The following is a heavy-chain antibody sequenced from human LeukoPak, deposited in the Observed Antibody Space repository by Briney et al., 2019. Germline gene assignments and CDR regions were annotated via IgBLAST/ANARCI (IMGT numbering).Heavy chain of an antibody. J-gene: IGHJ2*01. Sequence: GGSLRLSCAASGFTFSDYGMHWVRQAPGKGLEHVSGISGNGGSTDYADSVKGRFTISRDNSKDTLYLQMSSLRTEDTAVYYCVRAIGYFDLWGRGTLVTVSS. CDR1: GFTFSDYG. V-gene: IGHV3-64D*06. CDR3: VRAIGYFDL. CDR2: ISGNGGST.